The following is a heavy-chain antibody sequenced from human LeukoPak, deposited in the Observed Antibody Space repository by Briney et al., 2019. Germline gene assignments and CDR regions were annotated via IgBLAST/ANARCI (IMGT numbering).Heavy chain of an antibody. J-gene: IGHJ4*02. CDR2: IIPIFGTA. CDR1: GGTFSSYA. D-gene: IGHD1-26*01. CDR3: ANSGILPYYFDY. Sequence: SVKVSCKASGGTFSSYAISWVRQAPGQGLEWMGRIIPIFGTANYAQRFQGRVTITTDESTSTAYMELSSLRSEDTAVYYCANSGILPYYFDYWGQGTLVTVSS. V-gene: IGHV1-69*05.